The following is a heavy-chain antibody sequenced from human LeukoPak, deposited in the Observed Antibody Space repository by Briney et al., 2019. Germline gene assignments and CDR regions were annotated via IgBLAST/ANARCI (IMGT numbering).Heavy chain of an antibody. D-gene: IGHD3-10*01. J-gene: IGHJ5*02. Sequence: GRSLRLSCAASGCTFSSYGMHWGRQAPGKGLEGVAVISYDGSNKYYADSVKGGFTISRDNSKNTLYLQMNSLRAEDTAVYYCAKDLTLVRGVITGPCWFDPWGQGTLVTVSS. CDR1: GCTFSSYG. CDR3: AKDLTLVRGVITGPCWFDP. CDR2: ISYDGSNK. V-gene: IGHV3-30*18.